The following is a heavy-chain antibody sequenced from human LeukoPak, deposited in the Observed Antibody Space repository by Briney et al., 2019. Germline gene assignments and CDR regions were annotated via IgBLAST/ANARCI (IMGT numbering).Heavy chain of an antibody. Sequence: SETLSLTCTVSGGSISSYYWSWIRQPAGKGLEWIGRIYSSGSTNYNPSLKSRVTMSVDTSKNQFSLKLSSVTAADTAIYYCARDLIVPVGLTGSGSYSTDYWGQGTLVTVSS. V-gene: IGHV4-4*07. CDR2: IYSSGST. J-gene: IGHJ4*02. CDR1: GGSISSYY. CDR3: ARDLIVPVGLTGSGSYSTDY. D-gene: IGHD3-10*01.